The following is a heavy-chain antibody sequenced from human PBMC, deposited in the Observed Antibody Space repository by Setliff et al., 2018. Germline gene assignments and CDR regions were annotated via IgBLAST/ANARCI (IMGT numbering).Heavy chain of an antibody. CDR1: GFTFSSYA. J-gene: IGHJ4*02. CDR3: AKAASPLFGILGVEYHFDS. Sequence: LRLSCTASGFTFSSYAVSWVRQAPGKGLEWVSTIFGGDSSTYYADSVRGRFTISRDNSRSTLYLQMNSLRAEDTAIYYCAKAASPLFGILGVEYHFDSCGQGKLFTVSS. D-gene: IGHD3-3*01. CDR2: IFGGDSST. V-gene: IGHV3-23*03.